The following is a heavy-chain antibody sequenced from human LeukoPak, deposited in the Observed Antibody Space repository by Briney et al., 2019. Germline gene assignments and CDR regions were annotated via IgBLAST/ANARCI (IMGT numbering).Heavy chain of an antibody. CDR3: SEGYFEPFDH. V-gene: IGHV4-59*02. D-gene: IGHD2/OR15-2a*01. J-gene: IGHJ4*02. Sequence: SETLSLTCNVSGVSVSTSHWNWIRQRPGKGMEWIGCLSYTGKTDYNPSLKSRVSISLGSSNNHFSLKLTSVTAADTAVYYCSEGYFEPFDHWGQGILVTVSS. CDR1: GVSVSTSH. CDR2: LSYTGKT.